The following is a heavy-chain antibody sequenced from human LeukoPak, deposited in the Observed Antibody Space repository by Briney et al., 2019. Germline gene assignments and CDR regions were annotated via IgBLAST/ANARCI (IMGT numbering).Heavy chain of an antibody. J-gene: IGHJ6*02. D-gene: IGHD2-2*01. V-gene: IGHV3-48*04. Sequence: GGSLRLSCAASGFTFSSYSMNWVRQAPGKGLEWVSYISSSSSTIYYADSVKGRFTISRDNAKNSLYLQMNSLRAEDTAVYYCAREREYCSSTSCYLYYYYGMDVWGQGTTVTVSS. CDR1: GFTFSSYS. CDR2: ISSSSSTI. CDR3: AREREYCSSTSCYLYYYYGMDV.